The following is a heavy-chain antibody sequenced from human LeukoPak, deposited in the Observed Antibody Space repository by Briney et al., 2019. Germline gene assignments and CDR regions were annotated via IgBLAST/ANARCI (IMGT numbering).Heavy chain of an antibody. V-gene: IGHV3-48*03. CDR2: IDGGGGSI. CDR3: ARELLLCGGDCNDY. D-gene: IGHD2-21*02. J-gene: IGHJ4*02. Sequence: GGSLRLSCAASGFTFSDFEMNWVRQVPGKGLEWVSHIDGGGGSIFCADSVKGRFTVSRDNAKNSLYLQMNSLRVEDTAIYYCARELLLCGGDCNDYWGQGTLVTVSS. CDR1: GFTFSDFE.